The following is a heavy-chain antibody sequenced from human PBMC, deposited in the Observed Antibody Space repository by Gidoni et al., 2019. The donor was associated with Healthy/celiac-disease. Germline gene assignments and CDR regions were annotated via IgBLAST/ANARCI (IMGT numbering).Heavy chain of an antibody. Sequence: QLQLQESGPGLVKPSETLSLTCTVSGGSISSSSYYWGWIRQPPGKGLEWIGSIYYSGSTYYNPSLKSRVTISVDTSKNQFSLKLSSVTAADTAVYYCARRRYSSGWYFNDAFDIWGQGTMVTVSS. J-gene: IGHJ3*02. V-gene: IGHV4-39*01. CDR3: ARRRYSSGWYFNDAFDI. D-gene: IGHD6-19*01. CDR2: IYYSGST. CDR1: GGSISSSSYY.